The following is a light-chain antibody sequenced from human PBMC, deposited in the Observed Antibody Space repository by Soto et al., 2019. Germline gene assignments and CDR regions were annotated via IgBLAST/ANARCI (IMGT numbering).Light chain of an antibody. CDR3: QHYDNWPFT. J-gene: IGKJ2*01. V-gene: IGKV3-15*01. CDR2: GAS. CDR1: QSSSSN. Sequence: IVMTQSPATLSVSPGERATPSCRASQSSSSNLAWYQQTPGQAPRLLIHGASAMATGIPARFSGSGSGTECTLTISSLQSVDYAVYYCQHYDNWPFTFGQWTKRAIK.